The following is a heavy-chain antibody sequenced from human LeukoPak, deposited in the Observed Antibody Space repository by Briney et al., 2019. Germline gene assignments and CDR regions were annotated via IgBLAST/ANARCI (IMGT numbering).Heavy chain of an antibody. CDR2: ISGSGGST. Sequence: GGSLRLSCAASGFTFSSYAMSWVRQAPGKGLEWVSAISGSGGSTYYADSVKGRFTISRDNSKNTLYLQMNSLRAEDTAVYYCARVRYCSSTSCYSGYFDYWGQGTLVAVSS. V-gene: IGHV3-23*01. CDR3: ARVRYCSSTSCYSGYFDY. D-gene: IGHD2-2*02. CDR1: GFTFSSYA. J-gene: IGHJ4*02.